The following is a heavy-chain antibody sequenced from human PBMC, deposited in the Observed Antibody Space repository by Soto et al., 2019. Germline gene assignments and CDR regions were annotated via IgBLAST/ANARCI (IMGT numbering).Heavy chain of an antibody. CDR1: GYTFSSYA. CDR3: ARYTGDRSFDF. J-gene: IGHJ4*02. CDR2: INAGYGNT. D-gene: IGHD7-27*01. V-gene: IGHV1-3*01. Sequence: GASVKVSCKASGYTFSSYAIHWVRQAPGQRLEWMGWINAGYGNTKSSQKFQDRVTISRDTSASTAYMELTSLRSEDTAVYYCARYTGDRSFDFWGQGTLVNVPS.